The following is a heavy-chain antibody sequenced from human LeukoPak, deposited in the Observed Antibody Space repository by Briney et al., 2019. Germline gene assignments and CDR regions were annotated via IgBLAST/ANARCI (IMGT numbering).Heavy chain of an antibody. CDR3: AHIPPRALIAGIAAAVHYFDY. CDR1: GFSLSTSGVG. CDR2: IYWDDDK. D-gene: IGHD6-13*01. J-gene: IGHJ4*02. Sequence: SGPTLVNPTQTLTLTCTFSGFSLSTSGVGVGWIRQPPGKALEWLALIYWDDDKRYSPSLKSRLTITKDTSKNQVVLTMTNMDPVDTATYYCAHIPPRALIAGIAAAVHYFDYWGQGTLVTVSS. V-gene: IGHV2-5*02.